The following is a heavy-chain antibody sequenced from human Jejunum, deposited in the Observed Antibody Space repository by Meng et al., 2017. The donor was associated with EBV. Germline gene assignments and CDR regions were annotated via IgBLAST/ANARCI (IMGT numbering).Heavy chain of an antibody. CDR3: ARYSGSYSLAN. Sequence: QGQLVQSGLELKKPGASVMLYCKASGYTFTDYAIIWVRQAPGQGLEWMGWINTANGNPTYAQAFTGRFVFSLDTSVNTAFLQISDLKAEDSALYYCARYSGSYSLANWGQGTLVTVSS. CDR2: INTANGNP. D-gene: IGHD3-10*01. CDR1: GYTFTDYA. J-gene: IGHJ4*02. V-gene: IGHV7-4-1*02.